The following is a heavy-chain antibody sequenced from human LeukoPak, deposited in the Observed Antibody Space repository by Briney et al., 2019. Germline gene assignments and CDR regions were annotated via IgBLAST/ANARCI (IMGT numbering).Heavy chain of an antibody. CDR3: ARLGRGSPGIAAADDAFDI. V-gene: IGHV1-18*01. D-gene: IGHD6-13*01. CDR2: ISAYNGNT. J-gene: IGHJ3*02. Sequence: GASVKVSCKASGYTFTSYGISWVRQAPGQGLEWMGWISAYNGNTNYAQKLQGRVTMTTDTSTSTAYMELRSLRSDDTAVYYCARLGRGSPGIAAADDAFDIWGQGTMVTVSS. CDR1: GYTFTSYG.